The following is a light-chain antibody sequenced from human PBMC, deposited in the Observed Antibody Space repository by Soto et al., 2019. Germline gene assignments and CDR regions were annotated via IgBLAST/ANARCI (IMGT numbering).Light chain of an antibody. CDR2: DNN. CDR3: ATWDSSLTAYV. J-gene: IGLJ1*01. V-gene: IGLV1-51*01. Sequence: QSVLTQPPSVSAAPGQTVTISCSGGTSNIANNYVSWYQHLPGAAPKLLIYDNNRRPSGIPDRFSGSRSGASATLGISGLQTGDEADYYCATWDSSLTAYVFGAGTKLTVL. CDR1: TSNIANNY.